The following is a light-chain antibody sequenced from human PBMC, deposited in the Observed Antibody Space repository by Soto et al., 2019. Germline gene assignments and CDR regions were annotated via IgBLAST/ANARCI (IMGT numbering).Light chain of an antibody. V-gene: IGKV1-5*01. CDR2: HAS. CDR3: QPYNNWPLT. Sequence: DIQMTQSPSTLPASVGDRVSITCRASQSISNWLAWYQQKPGTAPKVLIYHASTLQSGVPSRFSGSGSGTDFTLTINSLQSEDFAVYYCQPYNNWPLTFGGGTKVDIK. J-gene: IGKJ4*01. CDR1: QSISNW.